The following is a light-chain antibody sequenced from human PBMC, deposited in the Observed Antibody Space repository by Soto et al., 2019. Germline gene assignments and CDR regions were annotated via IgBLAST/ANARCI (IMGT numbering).Light chain of an antibody. CDR3: QQSYSVPR. Sequence: DIQMTQSPSSLSASVGDRVTITCRASRSISNYLNWYQQKSGKVPRLLIYAASSLQPGVPSRFSGTGTGTAFTLTTTILQPEDSATYYCQQSYSVPRFGPGTRVDLK. V-gene: IGKV1-39*01. CDR1: RSISNY. CDR2: AAS. J-gene: IGKJ1*01.